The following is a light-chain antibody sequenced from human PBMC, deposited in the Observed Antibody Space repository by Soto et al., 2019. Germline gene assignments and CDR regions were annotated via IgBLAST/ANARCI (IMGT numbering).Light chain of an antibody. J-gene: IGLJ3*02. V-gene: IGLV2-14*01. CDR1: SSDVGNYNY. CDR2: EVS. Sequence: QSALTQPASVSGSTGQSITISCTGTSSDVGNYNYVSWYQHHPGKAPKLMIYEVSYRPSGVSVRFSGSKSGNTASLTISGLQAEDEANYYCRSYTTSRTWVFGGGTKVTVL. CDR3: RSYTTSRTWV.